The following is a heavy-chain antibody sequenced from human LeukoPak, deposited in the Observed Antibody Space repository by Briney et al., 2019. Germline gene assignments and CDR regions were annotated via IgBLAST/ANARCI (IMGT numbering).Heavy chain of an antibody. CDR2: ISSSSRSSSSYI. V-gene: IGHV3-21*01. Sequence: GGSLRLSCAASGFTFSSYNMNWVRQAPGKGLEWVSSISSSSRSSSSYIYYADSVKGRFTISRDNAKNSLYLQMNSLRAEDTAVYYCARDGGSGLYYFDYWGQGTLVTVSS. CDR1: GFTFSSYN. J-gene: IGHJ4*02. D-gene: IGHD3-10*01. CDR3: ARDGGSGLYYFDY.